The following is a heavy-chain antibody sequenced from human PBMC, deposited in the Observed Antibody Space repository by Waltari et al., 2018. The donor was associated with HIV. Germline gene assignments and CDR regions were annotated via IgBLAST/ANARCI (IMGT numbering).Heavy chain of an antibody. CDR1: VGSVINSDYY. J-gene: IGHJ6*02. CDR3: ARRPRMAAFYLYYGMDV. D-gene: IGHD2-8*01. Sequence: QLQLQQSGPGLVKPSETVTLTCTVSVGSVINSDYYCDFIRQSPGKGLEWIGNIYYTGTTFYNPSLKSRVTMSADLSRNQFSLRLNSVTAADTAIYYCARRPRMAAFYLYYGMDVWGQGTTVTVSS. V-gene: IGHV4-39*01. CDR2: IYYTGTT.